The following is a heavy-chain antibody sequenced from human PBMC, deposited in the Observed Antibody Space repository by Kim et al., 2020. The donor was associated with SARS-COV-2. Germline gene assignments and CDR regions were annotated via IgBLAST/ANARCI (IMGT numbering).Heavy chain of an antibody. CDR2: IYPGDSDT. J-gene: IGHJ2*01. CDR3: ARPRGGYSYGSTGWYFDL. V-gene: IGHV5-51*01. CDR1: GYSFTSYW. Sequence: GESLKISCKGSGYSFTSYWIGWVRQMPGKGLEWMGIIYPGDSDTRYSPSFQGQVTISADKSISTAYLQWSSLKASDTAMYYCARPRGGYSYGSTGWYFDLWGRGTLVTVSS. D-gene: IGHD5-18*01.